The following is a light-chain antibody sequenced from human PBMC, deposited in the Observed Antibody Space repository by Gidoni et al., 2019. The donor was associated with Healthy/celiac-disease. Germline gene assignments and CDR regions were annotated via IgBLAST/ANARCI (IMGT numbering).Light chain of an antibody. CDR1: QSISSY. CDR3: QQCYSTPVT. CDR2: AAS. V-gene: IGKV1-39*01. J-gene: IGKJ3*01. Sequence: DIQMTQSPSFLSASVGDRVTITCRASQSISSYLNWYQQKPGKAPKLLIYAASSLQSGVPSRFSGSGSGTDFTLTISSLQSEDFATYYCQQCYSTPVTFGHXTKVDIK.